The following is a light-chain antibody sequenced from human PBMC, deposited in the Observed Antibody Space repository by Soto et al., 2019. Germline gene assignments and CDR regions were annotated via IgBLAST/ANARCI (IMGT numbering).Light chain of an antibody. CDR3: QQYNSYPIT. CDR2: DAS. Sequence: EIVMTQSPATLSVSPGERATLSCRASQSVSSNLAWYQQKPGQAPRLLIYDASTRATGIPARFSGSGSGTEFTLTITSLQSEDFAVYYCQQYNSYPITFGQGTRLEIK. CDR1: QSVSSN. J-gene: IGKJ5*01. V-gene: IGKV3-15*01.